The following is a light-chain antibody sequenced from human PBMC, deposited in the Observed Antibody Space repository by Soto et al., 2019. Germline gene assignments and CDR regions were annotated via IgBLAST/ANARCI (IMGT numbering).Light chain of an antibody. CDR1: SSDVGGYNY. J-gene: IGLJ1*01. CDR3: TSYTSSSTYV. V-gene: IGLV2-14*01. CDR2: EVR. Sequence: QSVLTQPASVSGSPGQSITISCTGTSSDVGGYNYVSWYQQHPGKAPKLLIYEVRHRPSGISNRFSGSNSGNTASLTISGLQAEDEADFYCTSYTSSSTYVFGTGTKLTVL.